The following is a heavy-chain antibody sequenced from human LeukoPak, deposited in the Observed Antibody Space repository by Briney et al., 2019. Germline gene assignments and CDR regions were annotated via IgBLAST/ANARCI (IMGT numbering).Heavy chain of an antibody. Sequence: GGSLRLSCAASGFTFSSDSMNWVRQAPGKGLEGVSSISSSSSYIYYADSVKGRFTISRDNAKNSLYLQMNSLRAEDTAVYYCARVTVVVGYYYYYYMDVWGKGTTVTISS. V-gene: IGHV3-21*01. CDR3: ARVTVVVGYYYYYYMDV. CDR1: GFTFSSDS. D-gene: IGHD2-15*01. J-gene: IGHJ6*03. CDR2: ISSSSSYI.